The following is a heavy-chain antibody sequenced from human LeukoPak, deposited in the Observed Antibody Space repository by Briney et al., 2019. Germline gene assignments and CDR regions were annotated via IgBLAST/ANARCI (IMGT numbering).Heavy chain of an antibody. CDR3: ARDFGGPSDY. CDR2: IYYSGST. CDR1: GGSISNYF. D-gene: IGHD3-10*01. V-gene: IGHV4-59*12. J-gene: IGHJ4*02. Sequence: SETLSLTCTVSGGSISNYFWSWIRQPPGKGLEWIGYIYYSGSTNYNPSLKSRVTISVDTSKNQFSLKLSSVTAADTAVYYCARDFGGPSDYWGQGTLVTVSS.